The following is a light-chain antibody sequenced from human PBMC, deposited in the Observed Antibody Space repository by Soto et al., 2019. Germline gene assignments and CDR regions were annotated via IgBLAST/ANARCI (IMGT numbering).Light chain of an antibody. CDR3: QQYGSSLSIT. V-gene: IGKV3-20*01. J-gene: IGKJ5*01. CDR2: GAS. CDR1: QSVSSNY. Sequence: EIVLTKSPGTLSLSPGERATLSCRASQSVSSNYFAWYQQKPGQAPRLLIHGASRRATGIPYRFSGSGSGTDFTHTISRLEPEDFAVYYCQQYGSSLSITFGQGTRLEIK.